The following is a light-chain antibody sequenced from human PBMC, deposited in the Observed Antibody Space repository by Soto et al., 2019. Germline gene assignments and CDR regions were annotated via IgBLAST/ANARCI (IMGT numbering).Light chain of an antibody. Sequence: DIQLTQSPSSLSASVGDRVTITCRASQTVTTFLNWYQQKSGEAPKLLIHAASTVETGFPSRFSGTGSETEFTLTIASLQPEDVGTYSCQQAYSVPLTFGGGTKVEI. J-gene: IGKJ4*01. CDR1: QTVTTF. V-gene: IGKV1-39*01. CDR3: QQAYSVPLT. CDR2: AAS.